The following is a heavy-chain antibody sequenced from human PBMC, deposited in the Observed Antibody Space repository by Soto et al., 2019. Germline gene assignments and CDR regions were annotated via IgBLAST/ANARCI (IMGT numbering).Heavy chain of an antibody. CDR2: INHSGST. CDR1: GGSFSGYY. V-gene: IGHV4-34*01. CDR3: ARGLRRMTIFGVVITPYDWGDP. D-gene: IGHD3-3*01. Sequence: SETLSLTCAVYGGSFSGYYWSWIRQPPGKGLEWIGEINHSGSTNYNPSLKSRVTISVDTSKNQFSLKLSSVTAADTAVYYCARGLRRMTIFGVVITPYDWGDPWGQGTLVTVS. J-gene: IGHJ5*02.